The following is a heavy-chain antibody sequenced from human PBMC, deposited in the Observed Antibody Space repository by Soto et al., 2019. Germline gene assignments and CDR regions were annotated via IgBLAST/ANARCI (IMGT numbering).Heavy chain of an antibody. D-gene: IGHD3-16*01. Sequence: VGSLRLSCAASGFTFSSYGMHWFREARVKGLEWVAFISYDGSNKYYADSVKGRFTISRDNSKNTLYLQMNSLRAEDTAVYYCAKDPKFDYYRMDVWGQGTTVTVSS. CDR3: AKDPKFDYYRMDV. J-gene: IGHJ6*02. CDR2: ISYDGSNK. V-gene: IGHV3-30*18. CDR1: GFTFSSYG.